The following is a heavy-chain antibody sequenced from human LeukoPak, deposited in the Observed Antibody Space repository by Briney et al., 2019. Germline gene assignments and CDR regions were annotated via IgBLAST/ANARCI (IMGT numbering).Heavy chain of an antibody. J-gene: IGHJ4*02. D-gene: IGHD5-18*01. V-gene: IGHV6-1*01. CDR2: TYYRSKWYN. Sequence: SQTLSLTCDISGDSVSSNSAAWNWIRQSPSRGLEWLGRTYYRSKWYNDYAVSVKSRITINPDTSKNQFSLQLNSVTPEDTAVYYCARALRGYSYGNYYFDYWGQGTLVTVSS. CDR3: ARALRGYSYGNYYFDY. CDR1: GDSVSSNSAA.